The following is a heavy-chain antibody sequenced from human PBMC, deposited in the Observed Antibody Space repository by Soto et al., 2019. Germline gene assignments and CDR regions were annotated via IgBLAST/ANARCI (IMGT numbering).Heavy chain of an antibody. Sequence: SVKVSCKASGGTFSSYAISWVRQAPGQGLEWMGGIIPIFGTANYAQKFQGRVTITADESTSTAYMELSSLRSEDTAVYYCAREGVIVVVPAAVYNWFDPWGQGTLVTVSS. J-gene: IGHJ5*02. CDR3: AREGVIVVVPAAVYNWFDP. CDR2: IIPIFGTA. V-gene: IGHV1-69*13. D-gene: IGHD2-2*01. CDR1: GGTFSSYA.